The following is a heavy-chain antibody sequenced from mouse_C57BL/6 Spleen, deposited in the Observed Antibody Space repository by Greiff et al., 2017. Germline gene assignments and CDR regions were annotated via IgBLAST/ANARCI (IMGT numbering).Heavy chain of an antibody. CDR3: AREGTGTRYFDY. V-gene: IGHV1-53*01. CDR1: GYTFTSYW. CDR2: INPSNGGT. D-gene: IGHD4-1*01. J-gene: IGHJ2*01. Sequence: VQLQQSGTELVKPGASVKLSCKASGYTFTSYWMHWVKQRPGQGLEWIGNINPSNGGTNYNEKFKSKATLTVDKSSSTAYMQLSSLTSEDSAVYYCAREGTGTRYFDYWGQGTTLTVSS.